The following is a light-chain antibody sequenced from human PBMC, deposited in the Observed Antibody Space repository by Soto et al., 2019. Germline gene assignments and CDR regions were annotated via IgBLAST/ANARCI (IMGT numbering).Light chain of an antibody. CDR1: QSVSSRY. V-gene: IGKV3-20*01. J-gene: IGKJ1*01. Sequence: EIVLTQSPDTLSLSPGERATLSCRASQSVSSRYLAWYQQKPGQPPRLLIYYTSSRATGIPDRFSGSGSGTDFTLTISRLEPEDFGVYYCQQYGSSPPWTFGQGTKVEIK. CDR3: QQYGSSPPWT. CDR2: YTS.